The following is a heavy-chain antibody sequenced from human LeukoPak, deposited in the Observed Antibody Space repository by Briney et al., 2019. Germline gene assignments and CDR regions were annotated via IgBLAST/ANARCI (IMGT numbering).Heavy chain of an antibody. D-gene: IGHD1-26*01. J-gene: IGHJ4*02. Sequence: GGSLRLSSAASGFTFSNYGMHWVRQAPGKGLEWVAVIWYDVGNKYYADSVKGRFTISRDNSKNTLYLQMNSLRAEDTAVYYCARDRGTSNNYFDYWGQGTLVTVSS. CDR1: GFTFSNYG. CDR2: IWYDVGNK. CDR3: ARDRGTSNNYFDY. V-gene: IGHV3-33*01.